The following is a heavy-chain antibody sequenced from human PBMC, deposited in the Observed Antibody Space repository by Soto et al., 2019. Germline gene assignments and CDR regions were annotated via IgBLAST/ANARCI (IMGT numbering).Heavy chain of an antibody. CDR2: IYPGDSDT. V-gene: IGHV5-51*01. D-gene: IGHD6-13*01. CDR3: ARHDRGSSWPTDY. J-gene: IGHJ4*02. CDR1: GYSFTSYF. Sequence: PGESLNLSCTGSGYSFTSYFIGWVRQMPGKGLEWMGIIYPGDSDTRYSPSFQGQVTISADKSISTAYLQWSSLKASDTAMYYCARHDRGSSWPTDYWGQGTLVNVSS.